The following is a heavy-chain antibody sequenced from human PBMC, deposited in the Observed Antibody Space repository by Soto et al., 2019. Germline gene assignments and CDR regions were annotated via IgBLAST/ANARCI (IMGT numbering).Heavy chain of an antibody. D-gene: IGHD6-13*01. V-gene: IGHV3-48*03. CDR3: ARDTGRASADL. J-gene: IGHJ5*02. Sequence: GGSLRLSCVGSGFTFSYYEMNWVRQAPGKGLERVAFISHTDRLTHYPDSVRGRFTISRDNAENSLYLHMTSLRVEDTAVYYCARDTGRASADLWGQGTLVTVSS. CDR2: ISHTDRLT. CDR1: GFTFSYYE.